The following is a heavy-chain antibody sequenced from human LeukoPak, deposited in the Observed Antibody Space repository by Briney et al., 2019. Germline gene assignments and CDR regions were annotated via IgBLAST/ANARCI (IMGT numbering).Heavy chain of an antibody. Sequence: PSETLSLTCTVSGGSISSYYWSWIRQPAGKGLEWIGRIYTSGSTNYNPSLKSRVTMSVDTSKNQFSLKLSSVTAADTAVYYCARGAGAVPVGRYYYYMDVWGKGTTVTVSS. CDR3: ARGAGAVPVGRYYYYMDV. V-gene: IGHV4-4*07. J-gene: IGHJ6*03. D-gene: IGHD1-26*01. CDR1: GGSISSYY. CDR2: IYTSGST.